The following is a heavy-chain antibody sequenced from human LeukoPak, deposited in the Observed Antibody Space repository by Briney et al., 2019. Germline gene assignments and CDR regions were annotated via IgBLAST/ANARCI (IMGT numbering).Heavy chain of an antibody. D-gene: IGHD3-22*01. V-gene: IGHV5-51*01. CDR2: IYPGDSDT. CDR3: ARRGYDSSDYCCFDY. J-gene: IGHJ4*02. Sequence: GESLKISCKGSGYSFTNYWIGWVRQMPGKGLEWMGIIYPGDSDTRYSPSFQGQVTISADKSISTAYLQWSSLKASDTAMYYCARRGYDSSDYCCFDYWGQGTLVTVSS. CDR1: GYSFTNYW.